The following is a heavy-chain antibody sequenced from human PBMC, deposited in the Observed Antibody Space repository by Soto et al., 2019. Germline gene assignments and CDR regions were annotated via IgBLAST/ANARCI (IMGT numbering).Heavy chain of an antibody. D-gene: IGHD3-16*01. CDR1: GGSNSTYY. V-gene: IGHV4-4*07. J-gene: IGHJ6*02. CDR3: ARGMIYNSYHYYGINV. Sequence: PSETLSLTCTVSGGSNSTYYWYWIRQPAGKGLELIGRFYTSGNTNYNPSLKSRVTMSLDTSKNQFSLKLSSVTAADTAVYYCARGMIYNSYHYYGINVWGQGTTVTVSS. CDR2: FYTSGNT.